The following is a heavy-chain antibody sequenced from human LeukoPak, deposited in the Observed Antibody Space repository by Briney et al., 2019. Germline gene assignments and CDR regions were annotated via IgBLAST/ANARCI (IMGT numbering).Heavy chain of an antibody. J-gene: IGHJ4*02. CDR1: GFMFHDYA. D-gene: IGHD6-19*01. CDR3: ARESESSGWYAY. CDR2: ISGDGGST. Sequence: GGSLSLSCAAPGFMFHDYAIHWVRQAPGKGLEWVSLISGDGGSTFYADSVKGRFTISRDNSKNSLYLQMNSLRSDDTVLYYCARESESSGWYAYWGQGTLVTVSS. V-gene: IGHV3-43*02.